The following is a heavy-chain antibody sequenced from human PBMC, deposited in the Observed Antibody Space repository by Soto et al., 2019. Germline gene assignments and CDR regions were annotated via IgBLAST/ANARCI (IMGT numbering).Heavy chain of an antibody. CDR3: ARARPYYYDSSGFGDFDY. CDR2: IRAYNGKT. CDR1: GYTFTSYG. J-gene: IGHJ4*02. D-gene: IGHD3-22*01. V-gene: IGHV1-18*04. Sequence: GASVKVSCKASGYTFTSYGISWVRQAPGQGLERMGWIRAYNGKTNYAQKLQGRVTMTTDTSTSTAYMELGSLRSDDTAVYYCARARPYYYDSSGFGDFDYWGQGTLVTVSS.